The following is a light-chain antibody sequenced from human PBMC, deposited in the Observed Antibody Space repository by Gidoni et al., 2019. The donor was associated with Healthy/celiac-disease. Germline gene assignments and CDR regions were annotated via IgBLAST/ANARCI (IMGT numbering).Light chain of an antibody. CDR1: QSVSSSY. CDR2: GAS. V-gene: IGKV3-20*01. Sequence: EIVLTQSPGTLSLSPGERATLSCRASQSVSSSYLAWYQQKPGQAPRLLNYGASSRATGIPDRFSGSGSGTDFTLTISRLEPEDFAVYYWQQYGSSPWTFGQGTKVESK. CDR3: QQYGSSPWT. J-gene: IGKJ1*01.